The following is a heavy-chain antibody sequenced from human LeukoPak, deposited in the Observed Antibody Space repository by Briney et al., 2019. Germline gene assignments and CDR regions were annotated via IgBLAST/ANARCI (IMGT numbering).Heavy chain of an antibody. CDR1: GLSVSTSY. CDR3: ATRERGDYYGMDV. J-gene: IGHJ6*02. CDR2: ISSSSSYI. Sequence: GGSLRLSCAASGLSVSTSYMNWVRQAPGKGLEWVSSISSSSSYIYYADSVKGRFTISRDNAKNSLYLQMNSLRAEDTAVYYCATRERGDYYGMDVWGQGTTVTVSS. V-gene: IGHV3-21*01. D-gene: IGHD1-1*01.